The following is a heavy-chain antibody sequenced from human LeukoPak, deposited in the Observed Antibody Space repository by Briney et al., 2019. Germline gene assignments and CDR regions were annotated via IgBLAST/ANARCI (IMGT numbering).Heavy chain of an antibody. CDR3: AKASITAAGTFLDF. CDR1: GFTFSSYA. Sequence: TGGSLRLSCAASGFTFSSYAMSWVRQAPGKGLEWVSLIYGDGGSTYYADSVKGRFTISRDNSKNSLYLQMNSLRTEDTAFYHCAKASITAAGTFLDFWGQGTLVTVSS. V-gene: IGHV3-43*02. D-gene: IGHD6-13*01. CDR2: IYGDGGST. J-gene: IGHJ4*02.